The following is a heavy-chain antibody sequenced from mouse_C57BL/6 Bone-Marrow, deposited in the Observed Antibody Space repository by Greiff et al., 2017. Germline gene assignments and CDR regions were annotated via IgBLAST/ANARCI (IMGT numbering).Heavy chain of an antibody. V-gene: IGHV14-4*01. CDR3: TTTTTLEGGGY. Sequence: VQLQQSGAELVRPGASVKLSCTASGFNIKDAYMHWVKQRPEQGLEWIGWIDPGNGDTEYASKFQGKATITADTSSNTAYLQLSSLTSEDTAVYYCTTTTTLEGGGYWGQGTTLTVSS. CDR2: IDPGNGDT. CDR1: GFNIKDAY. J-gene: IGHJ2*01. D-gene: IGHD1-1*01.